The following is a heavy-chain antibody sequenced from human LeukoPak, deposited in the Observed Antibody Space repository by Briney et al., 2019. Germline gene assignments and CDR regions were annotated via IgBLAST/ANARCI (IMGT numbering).Heavy chain of an antibody. CDR2: INPKNGGT. Sequence: ASVKVSCKASGYTFISYDINWVRQAPGQGLEWMGWINPKNGGTHYAQKFQGRVTMTRDTSISTAYMDLSRLRSDDTAVYYCARDYYDSGSYPPFDPWGQGTLVTVSS. CDR1: GYTFISYD. CDR3: ARDYYDSGSYPPFDP. D-gene: IGHD3-10*01. V-gene: IGHV1-2*02. J-gene: IGHJ5*02.